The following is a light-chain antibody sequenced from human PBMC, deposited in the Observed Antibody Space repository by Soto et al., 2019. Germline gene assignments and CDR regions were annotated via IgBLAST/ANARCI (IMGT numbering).Light chain of an antibody. V-gene: IGKV1-39*01. J-gene: IGKJ2*01. CDR3: QQSYSTPPYT. CDR1: QSISSY. CDR2: AAS. Sequence: DIQMTQSPSSLSASEGDRVTITCRASQSISSYLNWYQQKPGKAPKLLIHAASSLQSGVPSRFSGSGSGTDFTLTISSLQPEDFATYYCQQSYSTPPYTFGQGTKLEIK.